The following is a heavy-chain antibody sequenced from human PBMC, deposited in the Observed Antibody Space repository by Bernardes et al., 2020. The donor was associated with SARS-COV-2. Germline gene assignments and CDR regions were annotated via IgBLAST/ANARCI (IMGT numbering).Heavy chain of an antibody. D-gene: IGHD6-19*01. V-gene: IGHV3-74*01. J-gene: IGHJ4*02. Sequence: GGSLRLSCAASGFTFSSYGMHWVRQVPGKGLVWVSRINGDATTTGYADSVKGRFTISRDNAKNTLYLQMNSLRAEDTAVYYCARDREVAVAGTFDYWGQGTLVAVSS. CDR3: ARDREVAVAGTFDY. CDR2: INGDATTT. CDR1: GFTFSSYG.